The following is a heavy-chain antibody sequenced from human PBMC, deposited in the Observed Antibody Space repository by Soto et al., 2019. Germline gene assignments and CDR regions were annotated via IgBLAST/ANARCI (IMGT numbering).Heavy chain of an antibody. Sequence: EVHLVETGGGWIQPGGSLRLSCAVSGFTVSTNYMSWVRQAPGKGLEWVSALYSGGSTYYADSVKGRFTISRDNSKNTLHLQMNSLRAEDTALYYCARHRDAFSSTFDYWGQGTLVTVSS. CDR2: LYSGGST. CDR3: ARHRDAFSSTFDY. V-gene: IGHV3-53*02. CDR1: GFTVSTNY. D-gene: IGHD3-3*02. J-gene: IGHJ4*02.